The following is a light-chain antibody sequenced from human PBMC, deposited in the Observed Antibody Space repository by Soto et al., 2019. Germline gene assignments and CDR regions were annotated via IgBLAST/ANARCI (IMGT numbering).Light chain of an antibody. CDR3: QQRSNWPPYT. CDR1: QSVSSS. Sequence: EIVLTQSPATLSLSPGERATLSCRASQSVSSSLAWYQQKPGQAPRLLIYDASNRATGIPARFSGSGSGTDFTLTISSLEPEDFAVYYCQQRSNWPPYTFGQGTNVDIK. V-gene: IGKV3-11*01. J-gene: IGKJ2*01. CDR2: DAS.